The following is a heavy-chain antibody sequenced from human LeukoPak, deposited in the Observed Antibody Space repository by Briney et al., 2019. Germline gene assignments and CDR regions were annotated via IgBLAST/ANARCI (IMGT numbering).Heavy chain of an antibody. J-gene: IGHJ6*02. CDR1: GFTFSSYG. CDR2: IWYDGSNK. CDR3: ARGHIGYYYYYGMDV. Sequence: PGGSLRLSCPASGFTFSSYGMHWVRRAPGKGLEWVAVIWYDGSNKYYADSVKGRFTISRDNSKNTLYLQMNSLRAEDTAVYYCARGHIGYYYYYGMDVWGQGTTVTVSS. V-gene: IGHV3-33*01.